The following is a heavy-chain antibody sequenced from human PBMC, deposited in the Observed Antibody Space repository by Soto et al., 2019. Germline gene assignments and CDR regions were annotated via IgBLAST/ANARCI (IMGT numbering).Heavy chain of an antibody. CDR1: GGSFSGYY. CDR3: ARTRITTIVVVIPYAFDI. J-gene: IGHJ3*02. CDR2: INHSGST. Sequence: TLSLTCAVYGGSFSGYYWSWIRQPPGKLLEWIGEINHSGSTNYNPSLKSRVTISVDTSKNQFSLKLSSVTAADTAVYYCARTRITTIVVVIPYAFDIWGPGTMVTVSS. D-gene: IGHD3-22*01. V-gene: IGHV4-34*01.